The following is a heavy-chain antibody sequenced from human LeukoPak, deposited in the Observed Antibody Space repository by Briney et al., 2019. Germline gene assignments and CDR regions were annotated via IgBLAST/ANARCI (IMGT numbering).Heavy chain of an antibody. J-gene: IGHJ5*02. CDR1: GYSISSGYY. D-gene: IGHD3-10*01. Sequence: SETLSLTCAVSGYSISSGYYWGWIRQPPGQGLEWIGSIYHSGSTYYNPSLKSRVTISVDTSKNQFSLKLSSVTAADTAVYYCARGLEYYGSGSPHGPYNWFDPWGQGTLVTVSS. CDR2: IYHSGST. CDR3: ARGLEYYGSGSPHGPYNWFDP. V-gene: IGHV4-38-2*01.